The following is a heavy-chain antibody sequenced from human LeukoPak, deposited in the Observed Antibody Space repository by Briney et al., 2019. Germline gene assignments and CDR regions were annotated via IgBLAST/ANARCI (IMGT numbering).Heavy chain of an antibody. CDR3: ATFQQQLVLDWFDP. CDR2: VDPEDGET. D-gene: IGHD6-13*01. Sequence: GATVKISCKVSGYTFTDSYMHWVQQAPGKGLEWMGLVDPEDGETIYAEKFQGRVTITADTSTDTAYMELSSLRSEDTAVYYCATFQQQLVLDWFDPWGQGTLVTVSS. J-gene: IGHJ5*02. V-gene: IGHV1-69-2*01. CDR1: GYTFTDSY.